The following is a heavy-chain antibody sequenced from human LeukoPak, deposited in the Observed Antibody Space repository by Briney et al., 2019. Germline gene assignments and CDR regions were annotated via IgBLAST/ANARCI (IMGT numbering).Heavy chain of an antibody. J-gene: IGHJ4*02. V-gene: IGHV4-30-4*01. D-gene: IGHD3-22*01. CDR3: ARDRVLYDSSGYYANRYYFDY. CDR2: IYYTGST. CDR1: GGSISSGDYY. Sequence: PSQTLSLTCTVSGGSISSGDYYWSWIRQPPGKGLEWIGYIYYTGSTNYNPSLKSRVTISVDTSKNRFSLKLSSVTAADTAVYYCARDRVLYDSSGYYANRYYFDYWGQGTLVTVSS.